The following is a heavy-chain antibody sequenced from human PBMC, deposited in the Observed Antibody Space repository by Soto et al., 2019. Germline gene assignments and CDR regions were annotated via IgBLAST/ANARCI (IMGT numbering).Heavy chain of an antibody. Sequence: ASVKVSCKASGYTFTNYYIHWVRQAPGQGLEWMGVINPTGGRARYAPKFQGRVTLTRDTSTSTAYMELSSLRYDDTAFYYCARERISMVRGAPFYWGQGTLVTVSS. CDR1: GYTFTNYY. D-gene: IGHD3-10*01. CDR2: INPTGGRA. V-gene: IGHV1-46*01. CDR3: ARERISMVRGAPFY. J-gene: IGHJ1*01.